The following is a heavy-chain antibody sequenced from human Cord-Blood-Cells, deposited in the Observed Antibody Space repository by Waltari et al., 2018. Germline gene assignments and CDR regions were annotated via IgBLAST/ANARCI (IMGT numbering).Heavy chain of an antibody. CDR1: VGPLGVSS. Sequence: QHHQWAPGWLRLPKTLPPPAAALVGPLGVSSGTGSPTPQGQGWGWIGEINHSGSTNYNPSLKSRVTISVDTSKNQFSLKLSSVTAADTAVYYCARGSLSGIVATISMSYNWFDPWGQGTLVTVSS. CDR2: INHSGST. J-gene: IGHJ5*02. D-gene: IGHD5-12*01. CDR3: ARGSLSGIVATISMSYNWFDP. V-gene: IGHV4-34*01.